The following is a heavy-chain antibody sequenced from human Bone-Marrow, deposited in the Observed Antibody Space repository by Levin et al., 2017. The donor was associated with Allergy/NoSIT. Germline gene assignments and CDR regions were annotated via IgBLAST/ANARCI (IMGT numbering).Heavy chain of an antibody. J-gene: IGHJ6*02. CDR3: AREMRWSGPSPYYNMDV. CDR1: GFTFSSYD. V-gene: IGHV3-13*04. Sequence: PGGSLRLSCAASGFTFSSYDMHWVRQATGKSLEWVSAISTTGATFYPDSAKGRFTISRENAENSLYLHMYNVRVEDTAIYYCAREMRWSGPSPYYNMDVWGQGTTVTVSS. D-gene: IGHD3-3*01. CDR2: ISTTGAT.